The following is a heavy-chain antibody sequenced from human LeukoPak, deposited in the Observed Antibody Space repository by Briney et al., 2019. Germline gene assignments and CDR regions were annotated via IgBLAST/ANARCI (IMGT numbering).Heavy chain of an antibody. Sequence: GGSLRLSCAASGFTFSTFALTWVRRAPGKGLEWVSDIKSGGGNTYYADSVEGRFTISRDNSKNTVFLQMNSLRVDDTAVYYCARRSGLEYWGQGTLVTVSS. CDR2: IKSGGGNT. V-gene: IGHV3-23*01. D-gene: IGHD3-3*01. CDR1: GFTFSTFA. J-gene: IGHJ4*02. CDR3: ARRSGLEY.